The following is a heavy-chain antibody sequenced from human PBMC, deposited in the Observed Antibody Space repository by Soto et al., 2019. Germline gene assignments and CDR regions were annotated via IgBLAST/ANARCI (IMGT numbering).Heavy chain of an antibody. CDR3: ARSGRITFGGVIAYFDY. J-gene: IGHJ4*02. CDR2: INHSGST. D-gene: IGHD3-16*02. CDR1: GGSFSGYY. V-gene: IGHV4-34*01. Sequence: SETLSLTCAVYGGSFSGYYWSWIRQPPGKGLEWIGEINHSGSTNYNPSLKSRVTISVDTSKNQFSLKLSSVTAADTAVYYCARSGRITFGGVIAYFDYWAQGTLVTVSS.